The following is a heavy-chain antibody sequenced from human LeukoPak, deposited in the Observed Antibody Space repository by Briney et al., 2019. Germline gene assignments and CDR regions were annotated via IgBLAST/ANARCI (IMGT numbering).Heavy chain of an antibody. CDR2: INPNSGGT. D-gene: IGHD1-26*01. J-gene: IGHJ4*02. Sequence: ASVKVSCKASGYTFTGYYMHWVRQAPGQGLEWMGWINPNSGGTNYAQKFQGRVTMTRDTSISTAYMELSRLRSDDTAVYYCARGHSGSYYAPSAYRGQGTLVTVSS. CDR3: ARGHSGSYYAPSAY. V-gene: IGHV1-2*02. CDR1: GYTFTGYY.